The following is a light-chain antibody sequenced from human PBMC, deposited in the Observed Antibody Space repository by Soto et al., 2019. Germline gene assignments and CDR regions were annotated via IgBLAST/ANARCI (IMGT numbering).Light chain of an antibody. J-gene: IGLJ3*02. V-gene: IGLV1-44*01. CDR1: SSNFGSNS. CDR2: SYN. Sequence: QSVLTQPPSASGTPGQRVTISCSGSSSNFGSNSVNWYQQLPGTAPKLLIYSYNQRPSGVPDRFSGSKSGTSASLAISGLQSEDEADYHCGAWDDSLNGWVFGGGTKLTVL. CDR3: GAWDDSLNGWV.